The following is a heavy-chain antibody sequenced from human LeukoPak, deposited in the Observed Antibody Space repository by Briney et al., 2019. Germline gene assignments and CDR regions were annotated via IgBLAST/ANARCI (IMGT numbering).Heavy chain of an antibody. D-gene: IGHD6-19*01. Sequence: SETLSLTCTVSGGSISGHYWSWIWQPPGKGLEWIGYISYSGSTNYNPSLKSRVSISVDTSKNQFSLNLNSVTAADTAVFYCARHGSGWSFDYWGQGTLVTVSS. V-gene: IGHV4-59*08. CDR1: GGSISGHY. CDR2: ISYSGST. CDR3: ARHGSGWSFDY. J-gene: IGHJ4*02.